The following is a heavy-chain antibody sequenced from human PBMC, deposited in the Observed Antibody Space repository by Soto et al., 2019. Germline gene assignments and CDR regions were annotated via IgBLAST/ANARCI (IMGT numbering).Heavy chain of an antibody. CDR1: GYTFTSYG. D-gene: IGHD3-9*01. V-gene: IGHV1-18*01. CDR3: AREQVYDILTGYYLSPRYDY. Sequence: ASVKVSCKASGYTFTSYGISWVRQAPGQGLEWMGWISAYNGNTNYAQKLQGRVTMTTDTSTSTAYMELRSLRSDDTAVYYCAREQVYDILTGYYLSPRYDYWGQGTLVTVSS. CDR2: ISAYNGNT. J-gene: IGHJ4*02.